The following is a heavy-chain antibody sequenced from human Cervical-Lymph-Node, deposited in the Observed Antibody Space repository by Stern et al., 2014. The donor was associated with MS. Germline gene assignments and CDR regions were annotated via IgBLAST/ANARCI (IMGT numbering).Heavy chain of an antibody. CDR3: AKGGSGSYLD. J-gene: IGHJ4*02. CDR1: GFVFRRYA. Sequence: VQLVESGGGVVQPGRSLRLSYAASGFVFRRYALHWVRQAPGKGLAWVALISYDGRDKYYTDSVKGRFTVSRDNSNNTVDLEMNSLRLEDTAVYYCAKGGSGSYLDWGQGSLVTVSS. CDR2: ISYDGRDK. D-gene: IGHD1-26*01. V-gene: IGHV3-30*04.